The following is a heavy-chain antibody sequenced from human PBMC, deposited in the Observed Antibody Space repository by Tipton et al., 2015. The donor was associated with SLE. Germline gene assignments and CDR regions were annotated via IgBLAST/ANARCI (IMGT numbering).Heavy chain of an antibody. CDR2: ISYDGSNK. CDR3: ARDTIFGAWAFDL. D-gene: IGHD3-3*01. J-gene: IGHJ3*01. V-gene: IGHV3-30*03. Sequence: LSLTCAVSGGSISSSNWWSWVRQSPGKGLEWVAVISYDGSNKYYADSVKGRFTISRDNSKNTLYLQMSSLRAEDTAVYYCARDTIFGAWAFDLWGQGTMVTVSS. CDR1: GGSISSSN.